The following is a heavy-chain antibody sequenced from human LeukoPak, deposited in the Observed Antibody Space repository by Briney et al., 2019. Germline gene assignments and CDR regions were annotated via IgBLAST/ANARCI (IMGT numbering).Heavy chain of an antibody. CDR1: GGSFSDYY. CDR3: ARDVGARLPGY. V-gene: IGHV4-34*01. Sequence: SETLSLTCAVYGGSFSDYYWTWIRQPPGKGLEWIGEIYHSGNTNYDPSLKSRVTISVDTSKNQFSLKLSSVTAADTAVYYCARDVGARLPGYWGQGILVTVSS. D-gene: IGHD6-6*01. CDR2: IYHSGNT. J-gene: IGHJ4*02.